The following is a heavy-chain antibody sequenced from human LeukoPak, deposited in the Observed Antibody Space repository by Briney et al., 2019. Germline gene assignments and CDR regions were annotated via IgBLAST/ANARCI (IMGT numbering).Heavy chain of an antibody. CDR1: GFTFNNAW. J-gene: IGHJ4*02. V-gene: IGHV3-15*01. CDR2: IKSKTNGGTT. Sequence: GGSLRLSCAASGFTFNNAWMSWVRQAPGKGLEWVGRIKSKTNGGTTDYAAPVKGRFTISRDDSRNTLYLQMNSLKTEDTAVYYCTTCLLAYSFDYWGQGTLVTVSS. CDR3: TTCLLAYSFDY. D-gene: IGHD2-15*01.